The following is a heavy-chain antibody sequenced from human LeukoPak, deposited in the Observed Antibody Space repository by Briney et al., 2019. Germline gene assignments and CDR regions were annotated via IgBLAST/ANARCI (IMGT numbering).Heavy chain of an antibody. Sequence: PSETLSLTCAVYGGSFSGYYWSWIRQPPGKGLEWIGEINHSGSTNYNPSLKSRVTISVDTSKNQFSLKLSSVTAADTAVYHCARSHSLYYYGMDVWGQGTTVTVSS. CDR3: ARSHSLYYYGMDV. CDR1: GGSFSGYY. J-gene: IGHJ6*02. V-gene: IGHV4-34*01. CDR2: INHSGST.